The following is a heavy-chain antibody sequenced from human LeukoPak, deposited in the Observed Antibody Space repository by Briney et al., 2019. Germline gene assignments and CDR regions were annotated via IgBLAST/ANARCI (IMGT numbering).Heavy chain of an antibody. V-gene: IGHV3-23*01. J-gene: IGHJ4*02. D-gene: IGHD4-17*01. CDR1: GFTFNNYA. CDR2: ISHTGGST. Sequence: GGSLRLSCAASGFTFNNYAMSWVRQAPGKGLEWVSGISHTGGSTYYADSVKGRFTISRDNSKNTLYLQMNSLRAEDTAVYYCAKDREVGGTTTVTIDYWGQGTLVTVSS. CDR3: AKDREVGGTTTVTIDY.